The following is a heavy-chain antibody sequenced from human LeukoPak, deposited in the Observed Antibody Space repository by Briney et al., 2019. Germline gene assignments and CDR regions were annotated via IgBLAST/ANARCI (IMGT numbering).Heavy chain of an antibody. J-gene: IGHJ4*02. V-gene: IGHV4-38-2*01. CDR1: GYSISSGYY. Sequence: PSETLSLTCAVSGYSISSGYYWGWIRQPPGKGLEWIGSIYHSGSTYYNPSLKSRVTISVDTSKNQFSLKLSSVTAADTAVYYCASVGPCCGDCYHDDWGQGTLVTVSS. CDR2: IYHSGST. D-gene: IGHD2-21*01. CDR3: ASVGPCCGDCYHDD.